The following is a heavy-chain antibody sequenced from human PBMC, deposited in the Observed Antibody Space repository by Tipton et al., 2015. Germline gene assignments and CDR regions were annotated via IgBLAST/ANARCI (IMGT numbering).Heavy chain of an antibody. V-gene: IGHV3-48*03. D-gene: IGHD2-21*01. Sequence: SLRLSCAASGFTFSRYEVNWVRQAPGKGLEWVSKITSSGTPRFYTASVKGRFTISRDNAKNSLYLQMNSLRVEDTAVYYCARRGCSGDDCNHEAFDIWGQGTMVTVSS. CDR1: GFTFSRYE. CDR2: ITSSGTPR. J-gene: IGHJ3*02. CDR3: ARRGCSGDDCNHEAFDI.